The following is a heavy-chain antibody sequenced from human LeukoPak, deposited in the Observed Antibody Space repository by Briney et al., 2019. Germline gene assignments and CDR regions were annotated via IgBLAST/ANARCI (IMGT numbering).Heavy chain of an antibody. CDR2: ISYDGSNK. Sequence: PGGSLRLSCAASGFTFSSYAMHWVRQAPGKGLEWVAVISYDGSNKYYADSVKGRFTTSSDNSKNTPYLQMNSLRAEDTAVYYCARGGGFMIEGWGLGALVTVSS. CDR3: ARGGGFMIEG. V-gene: IGHV3-30-3*01. D-gene: IGHD3-16*01. J-gene: IGHJ4*02. CDR1: GFTFSSYA.